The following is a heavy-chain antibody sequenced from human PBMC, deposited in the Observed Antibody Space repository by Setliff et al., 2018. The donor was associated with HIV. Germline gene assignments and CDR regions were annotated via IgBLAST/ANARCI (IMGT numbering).Heavy chain of an antibody. CDR3: ARDTYHTGYLGWGPKPHYYYMDV. Sequence: PSETLSLTCAVYGGSFSGYYWSWIRQPPGKGLEWIGEINHSGSTIYNPSLKSRVTISVDESKNQFSLKLSSVTAADTAVYYCARDTYHTGYLGWGPKPHYYYMDVWGKGTTVTVSS. CDR2: INHSGST. CDR1: GGSFSGYY. V-gene: IGHV4-34*01. D-gene: IGHD5-12*01. J-gene: IGHJ6*03.